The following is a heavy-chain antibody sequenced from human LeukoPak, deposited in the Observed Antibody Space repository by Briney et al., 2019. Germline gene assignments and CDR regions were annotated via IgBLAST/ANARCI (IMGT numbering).Heavy chain of an antibody. Sequence: SETLSLTCAVYGGSFSGYYWSWIRQPPGKGLEWIGEINHSGSTNYNPSLKSRVTMSVDTSKNQFSLKLSSVTAADTAVYYCARGSPYGRNWFDPWGQGTLVTVSS. V-gene: IGHV4-34*01. CDR3: ARGSPYGRNWFDP. J-gene: IGHJ5*02. CDR1: GGSFSGYY. CDR2: INHSGST. D-gene: IGHD3-10*01.